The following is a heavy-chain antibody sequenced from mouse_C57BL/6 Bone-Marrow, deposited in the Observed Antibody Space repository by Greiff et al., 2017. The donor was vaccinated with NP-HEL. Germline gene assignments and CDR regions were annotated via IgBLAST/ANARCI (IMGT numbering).Heavy chain of an antibody. Sequence: VQLKESGPGLVKPSQSLSLTCSVTGYSITSGYYWNWIRQFPGNKLEWMGYISYDGSNNYNPSLKNRISITRDTSKNQFFLKLNSVTTEDTATYYCARGGGYYERGYYFDYWGQGTTLTVSS. V-gene: IGHV3-6*01. CDR1: GYSITSGYY. CDR2: ISYDGSN. CDR3: ARGGGYYERGYYFDY. D-gene: IGHD2-3*01. J-gene: IGHJ2*01.